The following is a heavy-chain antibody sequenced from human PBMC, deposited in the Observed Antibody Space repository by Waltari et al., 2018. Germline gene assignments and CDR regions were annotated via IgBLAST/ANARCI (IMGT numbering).Heavy chain of an antibody. CDR3: ARSNSYSPFDY. V-gene: IGHV3-72*01. J-gene: IGHJ4*02. D-gene: IGHD3-16*02. Sequence: EVQLVESGVGLVQPGGSLRLSCAAYGFTFSDHYMDWVRQAPGKGLEWVGRIRNRGNSYTTEYAASGKGRFTISRDDSKNSLYLQMNSLETEDTAVYYCARSNSYSPFDYWGQGILVTVSS. CDR1: GFTFSDHY. CDR2: IRNRGNSYTT.